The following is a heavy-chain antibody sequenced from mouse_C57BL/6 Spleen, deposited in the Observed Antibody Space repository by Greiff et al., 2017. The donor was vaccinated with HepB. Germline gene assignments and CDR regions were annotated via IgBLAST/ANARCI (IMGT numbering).Heavy chain of an antibody. V-gene: IGHV3-6*01. CDR3: ARKGDYDAGAYFDY. Sequence: EVQLVESGPGLVKPSQSLSLTCSVPGYSITSGYYWNWIRQFPGNKLEWMGYISYDGSNNYNPSLKNLISITRDTSKNQFFLKLNSVTTEDTATYYCARKGDYDAGAYFDYWGQGTTLTVSS. J-gene: IGHJ2*01. CDR2: ISYDGSN. CDR1: GYSITSGYY. D-gene: IGHD2-4*01.